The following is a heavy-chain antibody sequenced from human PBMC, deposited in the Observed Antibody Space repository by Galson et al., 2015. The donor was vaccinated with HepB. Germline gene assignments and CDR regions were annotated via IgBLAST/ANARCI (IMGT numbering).Heavy chain of an antibody. D-gene: IGHD3-22*01. CDR1: GGTFSSYA. J-gene: IGHJ4*02. V-gene: IGHV1-69*13. CDR3: AVGPRMIVARYFDY. Sequence: SVKVSCKASGGTFSSYAISWVRQAPGQGLEWMGGIIPIFGTANYAQKLQGRVTITADESTSTAYMELSSLRSEDTAVYYCAVGPRMIVARYFDYWGQGTLVTVSS. CDR2: IIPIFGTA.